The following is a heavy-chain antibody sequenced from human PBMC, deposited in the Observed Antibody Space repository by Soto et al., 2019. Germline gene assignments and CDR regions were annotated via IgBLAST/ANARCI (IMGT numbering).Heavy chain of an antibody. Sequence: SETLSLTCTVSGGSISSYYWSWIRQPPGKGLEWIGYIYYSGSTNYNPSLKSRVTISVDTSKNQFSLKLSSVTAADTAVYYCARALYCSGGSCYSLDAFDIWGQGTMVTVSS. J-gene: IGHJ3*02. CDR2: IYYSGST. D-gene: IGHD2-15*01. CDR1: GGSISSYY. CDR3: ARALYCSGGSCYSLDAFDI. V-gene: IGHV4-59*01.